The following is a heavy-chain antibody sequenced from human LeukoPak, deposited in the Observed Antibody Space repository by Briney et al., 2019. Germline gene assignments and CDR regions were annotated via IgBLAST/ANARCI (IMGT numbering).Heavy chain of an antibody. CDR3: AKSGLNRFDY. D-gene: IGHD2-15*01. J-gene: IGHJ4*02. V-gene: IGHV3-30*04. CDR1: GFTFSSYA. CDR2: ISYDGSNK. Sequence: GGSLRLSCAASGFTFSSYAMHWVRQAPGKGLEWVAVISYDGSNKYYADSVKGRFTTSRDNSKNTLFPQMNSLRADDTAIYYCAKSGLNRFDYWGQGTLVTVSS.